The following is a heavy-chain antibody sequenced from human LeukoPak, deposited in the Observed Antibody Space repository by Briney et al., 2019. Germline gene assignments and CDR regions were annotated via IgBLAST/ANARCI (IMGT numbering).Heavy chain of an antibody. Sequence: GGSLRLSCAASGFTVSSNHMSWVRQAPGKGLEWVSVIYSGGSTYYADSVKGRFTISRDNSKNTLYLQMNSLRAEDTAVYYCARAPIFGVVTDAFDIWGQGTMVTV. CDR3: ARAPIFGVVTDAFDI. D-gene: IGHD3-3*01. J-gene: IGHJ3*02. CDR2: IYSGGST. CDR1: GFTVSSNH. V-gene: IGHV3-53*01.